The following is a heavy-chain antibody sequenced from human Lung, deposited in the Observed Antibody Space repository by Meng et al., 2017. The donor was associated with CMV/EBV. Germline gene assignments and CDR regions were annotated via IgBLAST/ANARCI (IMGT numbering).Heavy chain of an antibody. Sequence: LRGQGHGSVKPPMPLSLSSRVSVYSISRRGNYWGRPRKPRGKGLEWIGGIYYSGSTSYNTSTQSRVTISVDTSKNQFSLKLSSVPAADTAVYCCASPLGILGMVDLWGRGTLVTVSS. CDR3: ASPLGILGMVDL. CDR2: IYYSGST. J-gene: IGHJ2*01. V-gene: IGHV4-39*01. D-gene: IGHD7-27*01. CDR1: VYSISRRGNY.